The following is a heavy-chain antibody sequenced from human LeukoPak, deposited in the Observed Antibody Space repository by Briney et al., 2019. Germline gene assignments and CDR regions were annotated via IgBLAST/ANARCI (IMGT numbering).Heavy chain of an antibody. CDR2: ISSSRSDI. CDR3: TRVAVIAAAGTPDY. J-gene: IGHJ4*02. Sequence: GGSLRLSCAASGFSFSSYSMNWVRQAPGKGLEWVSSISSSRSDIYYADSVKGRFTISRDNAKNSLYLQMNSLRAEDTAVYYCTRVAVIAAAGTPDYWGQGTLVTVSS. V-gene: IGHV3-21*01. D-gene: IGHD6-13*01. CDR1: GFSFSSYS.